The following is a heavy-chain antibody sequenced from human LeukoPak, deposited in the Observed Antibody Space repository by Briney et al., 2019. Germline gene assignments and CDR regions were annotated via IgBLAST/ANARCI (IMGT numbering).Heavy chain of an antibody. CDR2: IYYTGST. CDR1: GGSISSHY. Sequence: SETLSLTCTVSGGSISSHYWSWIRQPPGKGLEWIGYIYYTGSTNYNPSLKSRVTISVDTSKNQFSLKLSSVTAADTAVYYCARSPKEEMATDPYYYGMDVWGQGTTVTVSS. CDR3: ARSPKEEMATDPYYYGMDV. D-gene: IGHD5-24*01. V-gene: IGHV4-59*08. J-gene: IGHJ6*02.